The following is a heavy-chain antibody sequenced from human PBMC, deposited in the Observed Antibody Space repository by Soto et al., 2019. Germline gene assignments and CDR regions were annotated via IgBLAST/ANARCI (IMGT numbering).Heavy chain of an antibody. Sequence: ASVKVSCKVSGYTLTELSMHWVGQAPGKGLEWMGGFDPEDGETIYAQKFQGRVTMTEDTSTDTAYMELSSLRSEDTAVYYCATDFRRDDAFDIWGQGTMVTVSS. CDR1: GYTLTELS. CDR3: ATDFRRDDAFDI. J-gene: IGHJ3*02. CDR2: FDPEDGET. V-gene: IGHV1-24*01.